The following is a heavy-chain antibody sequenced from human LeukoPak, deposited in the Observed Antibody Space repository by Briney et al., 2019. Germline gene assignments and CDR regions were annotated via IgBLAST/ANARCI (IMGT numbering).Heavy chain of an antibody. CDR3: AREGDGYNYHLDY. CDR1: GFTFSSYV. D-gene: IGHD5-24*01. Sequence: GGCLRLSCAASGFTFSSYVMHWVRQAPGKGLEWEAVISYDGSNKYYADSVKGRFTISRDNSKNTLYLQMNSLRAEDTAVYYCAREGDGYNYHLDYWGQGTLVTVSS. V-gene: IGHV3-30-3*01. J-gene: IGHJ4*02. CDR2: ISYDGSNK.